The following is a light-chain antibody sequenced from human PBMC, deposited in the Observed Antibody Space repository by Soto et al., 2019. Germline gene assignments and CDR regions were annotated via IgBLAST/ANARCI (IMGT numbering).Light chain of an antibody. Sequence: QAVLTQPASVSGSPGQSITIAGTGTSSDVGGYKYVSWYQQHPGKAPKLMIYEVSNRPSGVSNRCSGSKSGNTASLTISGLQAEDEADYYCSSYSSSSTLVFGTGTKVTVL. CDR2: EVS. CDR1: SSDVGGYKY. V-gene: IGLV2-14*01. CDR3: SSYSSSSTLV. J-gene: IGLJ1*01.